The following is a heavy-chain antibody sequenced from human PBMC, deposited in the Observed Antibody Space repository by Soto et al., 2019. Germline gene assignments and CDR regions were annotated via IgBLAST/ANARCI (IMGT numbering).Heavy chain of an antibody. D-gene: IGHD4-17*01. CDR3: ARGHGDYGAFHY. J-gene: IGHJ4*02. Sequence: QVQLVQSGAEVKKPGSSVKVSCKASGGTFSSHTINWVRQAPGQGLEWMGRIIPIPGLAKYAQKFQGRVTITADKSTSTAYMELSSLRSEDTAVFSCARGHGDYGAFHYWGQGTLVTVSS. CDR2: IIPIPGLA. V-gene: IGHV1-69*02. CDR1: GGTFSSHT.